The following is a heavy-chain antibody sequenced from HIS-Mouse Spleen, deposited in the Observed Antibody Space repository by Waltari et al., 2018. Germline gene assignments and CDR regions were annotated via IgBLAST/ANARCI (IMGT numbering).Heavy chain of an antibody. D-gene: IGHD6-13*01. Sequence: QLQLQESGPGLVKPSETLSLTCTVSGGSISSSSYYWGWIRQPPGKRLEWIGSIYSSGSTYYNPSLKSRVTISVDTSKNQFSLKLSSVTAADTAVYYCAREIPYSSSWYDWYFDLWGRGTLVTVSS. CDR1: GGSISSSSYY. V-gene: IGHV4-39*07. J-gene: IGHJ2*01. CDR3: AREIPYSSSWYDWYFDL. CDR2: IYSSGST.